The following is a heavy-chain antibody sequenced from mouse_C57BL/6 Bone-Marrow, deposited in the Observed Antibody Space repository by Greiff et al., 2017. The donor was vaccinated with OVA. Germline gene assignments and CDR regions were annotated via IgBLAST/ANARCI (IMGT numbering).Heavy chain of an antibody. Sequence: EVQVVESGGGLVQPGGSLKLSCAASGFTFSDYYMYWVRQTPEKRLEWVAYISNGGGSTYYPDTVKGRFTISRDNAKNTLYLQMSRLKSEDTAMYYCARRYDYDGDYYAMDYWGQGTSVTVSS. CDR1: GFTFSDYY. CDR3: ARRYDYDGDYYAMDY. CDR2: ISNGGGST. J-gene: IGHJ4*01. D-gene: IGHD2-4*01. V-gene: IGHV5-12*01.